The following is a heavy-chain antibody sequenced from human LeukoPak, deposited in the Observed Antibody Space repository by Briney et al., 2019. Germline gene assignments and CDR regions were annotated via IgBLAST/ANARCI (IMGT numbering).Heavy chain of an antibody. CDR2: ISNSAKT. CDR1: GDSISSSPYN. CDR3: ARPWHV. J-gene: IGHJ3*01. Sequence: PSETLSLTCTVSGDSISSSPYNWGWIRQPPGKGLEWIATISNSAKTYHNPSLQSRVTISVDTSKNQFSLRLNSVTAADTSMYYCARPWHVWGQGIMVTVSS. V-gene: IGHV4-39*01.